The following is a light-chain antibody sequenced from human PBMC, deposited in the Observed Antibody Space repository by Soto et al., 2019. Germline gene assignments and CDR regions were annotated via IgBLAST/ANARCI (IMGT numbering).Light chain of an antibody. V-gene: IGKV3-11*01. CDR2: DAA. CDR1: QTVGTF. Sequence: EIVLTQSPATLSLSSGERATLSCRASQTVGTFLAWYQQKPGQAPRLVIYDAAKRATGSPARFSGTGSGTDFALTISSIEPEDFAVYYCQHRTNWPRTFGQGTKLDIK. J-gene: IGKJ2*01. CDR3: QHRTNWPRT.